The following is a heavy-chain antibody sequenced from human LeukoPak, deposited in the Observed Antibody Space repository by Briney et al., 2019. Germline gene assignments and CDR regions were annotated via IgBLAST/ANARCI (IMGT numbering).Heavy chain of an antibody. Sequence: TSETLSLTCTVSGGSISSSSHYWGWIRQPPGKGLEWIGSIYYSGSTNYNPSLKSRVTISVDTSKNQFSLKLSSVTAADTAVYYCARELIVGATRAYNWFDPWGQGTLVTVSS. V-gene: IGHV4-39*07. CDR3: ARELIVGATRAYNWFDP. CDR2: IYYSGST. CDR1: GGSISSSSHY. D-gene: IGHD1-26*01. J-gene: IGHJ5*02.